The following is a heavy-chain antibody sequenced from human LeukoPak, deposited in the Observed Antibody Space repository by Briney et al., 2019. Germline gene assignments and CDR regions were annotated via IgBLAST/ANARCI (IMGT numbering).Heavy chain of an antibody. D-gene: IGHD4-17*01. CDR3: ARDRTPTVTLDY. Sequence: SETLSLTCTVSGASVSSHYWIWIRQPAGRGLEWIGRIDASGSTNYNPSLKSRVTMSVDSSKNQFSLKVSSVTAADTAVYYCARDRTPTVTLDYWGQGTLVTVSS. CDR1: GASVSSHY. CDR2: IDASGST. V-gene: IGHV4-4*07. J-gene: IGHJ4*02.